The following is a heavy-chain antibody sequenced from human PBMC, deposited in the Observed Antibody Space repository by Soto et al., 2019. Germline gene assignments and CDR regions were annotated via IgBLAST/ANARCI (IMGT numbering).Heavy chain of an antibody. CDR1: GFTFSSYE. CDR3: AALATGFGY. V-gene: IGHV3-48*03. CDR2: ISSSGSTI. Sequence: TGGSLRLSCAASGFTFSSYEMNWVRQAPGKGLEWVSYISSSGSTIYYADSVKGRFTISRDNAKNSLYLQMNSLRAEDTAVYYCAALATGFGYWGQGTLVTVSS. J-gene: IGHJ4*02. D-gene: IGHD3-10*01.